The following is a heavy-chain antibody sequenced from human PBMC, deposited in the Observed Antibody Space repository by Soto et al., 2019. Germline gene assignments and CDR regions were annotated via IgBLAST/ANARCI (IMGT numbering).Heavy chain of an antibody. V-gene: IGHV3-30*18. J-gene: IGHJ6*02. CDR3: VKERYAQLWLEDYGMDV. D-gene: IGHD5-18*01. Sequence: QVQLVESGGGVVQPGRSLRLSGAPPGSTSISYALHGFPQPPGRGREWVPLIPYDGTDKNYADSVKGRFTISRDNSKNTLYLQMSSLGPEDTAVYYCVKERYAQLWLEDYGMDVWGQGTTVTV. CDR2: IPYDGTDK. CDR1: GSTSISYA.